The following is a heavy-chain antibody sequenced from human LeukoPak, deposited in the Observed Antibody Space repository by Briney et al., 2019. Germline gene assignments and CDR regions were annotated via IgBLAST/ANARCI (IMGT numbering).Heavy chain of an antibody. V-gene: IGHV3-23*01. CDR3: AKGMGIIPLYGMDV. CDR2: ISGSGGST. Sequence: GGSLRLSCAASGFTFSSYAMSWVRQAPGKGLEWVSAISGSGGSTYYADPVKGRFTISRDNSKNTLYLQMNSLRAEDTAVYYCAKGMGIIPLYGMDVWGQGTTVTVSS. J-gene: IGHJ6*02. CDR1: GFTFSSYA. D-gene: IGHD3-3*01.